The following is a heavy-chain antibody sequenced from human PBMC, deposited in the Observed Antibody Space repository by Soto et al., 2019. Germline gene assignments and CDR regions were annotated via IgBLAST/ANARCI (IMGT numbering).Heavy chain of an antibody. CDR2: IYYSGST. Sequence: KASETLSLTCTVSGGSISSGGYYWSWIRQHPGKGLEWIGNIYYSGSTYYNPSLKSRVTISVDTSKNQFSLKLSSVTAADTAVYYCARADCSGGSCYSIARWFDPWGQGTLVTVSS. V-gene: IGHV4-31*03. CDR3: ARADCSGGSCYSIARWFDP. D-gene: IGHD2-15*01. J-gene: IGHJ5*02. CDR1: GGSISSGGYY.